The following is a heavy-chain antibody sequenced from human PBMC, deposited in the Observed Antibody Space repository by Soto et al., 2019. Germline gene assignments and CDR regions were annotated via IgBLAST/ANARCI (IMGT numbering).Heavy chain of an antibody. V-gene: IGHV3-30*18. J-gene: IGHJ4*02. D-gene: IGHD6-13*01. Sequence: RRLSCAASGFTFSSYGMHWVRQAPGKGLEWVAVISYDGSNKYYADSVKGRFTISRDNSKNTLYLQMNSLRAEDTAVYYCAKVVKQQLPDYWGQGTLVTVSS. CDR1: GFTFSSYG. CDR3: AKVVKQQLPDY. CDR2: ISYDGSNK.